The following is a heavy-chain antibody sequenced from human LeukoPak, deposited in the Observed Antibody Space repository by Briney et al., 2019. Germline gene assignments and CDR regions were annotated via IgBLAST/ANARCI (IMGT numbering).Heavy chain of an antibody. Sequence: SETLSLTCTVSGGSISSYYWSWVRQPPGKGLEWIGYIYYSGSTNYNPSLKSRVTISVDTSKNQFSLKLSSVTAADTAVYYCARVVRGSPPYFDYWGQGTLVTASS. CDR1: GGSISSYY. D-gene: IGHD1-26*01. V-gene: IGHV4-59*01. CDR2: IYYSGST. J-gene: IGHJ4*02. CDR3: ARVVRGSPPYFDY.